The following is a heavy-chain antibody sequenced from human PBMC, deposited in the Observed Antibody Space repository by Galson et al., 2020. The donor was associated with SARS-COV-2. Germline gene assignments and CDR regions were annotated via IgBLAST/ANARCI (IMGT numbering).Heavy chain of an antibody. Sequence: ASVKVSCKASGYTFTSYGISWVRQAPGQGLEWMGWISAYNGNTNYAQKLQGRVTMTTDTSTSTAYMELRSLRSDDTAVYYCARDKYSSSSGKDGSYYYYYMDVWGKGTTVTVSS. J-gene: IGHJ6*03. CDR1: GYTFTSYG. CDR2: ISAYNGNT. V-gene: IGHV1-18*01. D-gene: IGHD6-6*01. CDR3: ARDKYSSSSGKDGSYYYYYMDV.